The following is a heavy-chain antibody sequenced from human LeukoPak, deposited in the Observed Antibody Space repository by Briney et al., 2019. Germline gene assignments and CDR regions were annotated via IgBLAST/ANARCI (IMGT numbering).Heavy chain of an antibody. CDR1: GGSISSSSYY. V-gene: IGHV4-39*07. J-gene: IGHJ5*02. CDR3: ARVKIVVVPAAMLNAEFDP. CDR2: VYYSGST. Sequence: SETLSLTCTVSGGSISSSSYYWGWIRQPPGKGLEWIGSVYYSGSTYYNPSLKSRVTISVDTSKNQFSLKLSSVTAADTAVYYCARVKIVVVPAAMLNAEFDPWGQGTLVTVSS. D-gene: IGHD2-2*01.